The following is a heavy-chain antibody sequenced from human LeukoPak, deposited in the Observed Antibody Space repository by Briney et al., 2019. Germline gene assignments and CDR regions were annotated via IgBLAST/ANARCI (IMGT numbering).Heavy chain of an antibody. V-gene: IGHV5-51*01. CDR1: GYSFTNYW. CDR3: ARRGIAAAGTADWFDP. D-gene: IGHD6-13*01. CDR2: IYPGDSDT. J-gene: IGHJ5*02. Sequence: GESLKISCKGSGYSFTNYWIGWVRQMPGKGLEWMGIIYPGDSDTRYSLSFQGQVTISADKSISTAYLQWSSLKASDTAMYYCARRGIAAAGTADWFDPWGQGTLVTVSS.